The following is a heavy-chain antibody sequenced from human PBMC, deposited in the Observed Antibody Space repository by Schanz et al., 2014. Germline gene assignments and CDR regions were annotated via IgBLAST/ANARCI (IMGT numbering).Heavy chain of an antibody. CDR3: ARSNYYDNSDYYNSFDY. J-gene: IGHJ4*02. V-gene: IGHV1-69*02. CDR1: RSTFSSYT. CDR2: IIPILGIA. Sequence: QVQLVQSGAEVKKPGSSVKVSCKASRSTFSSYTISWVRQAPGQGLEWMGRIIPILGIANYAQKFQGRVTNTADKSTSTAYMDLSSLRPEDTAVYYCARSNYYDNSDYYNSFDYWGQGTLXTVSS. D-gene: IGHD3-22*01.